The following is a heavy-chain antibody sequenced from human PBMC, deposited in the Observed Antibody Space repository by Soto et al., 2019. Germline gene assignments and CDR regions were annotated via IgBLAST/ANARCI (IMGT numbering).Heavy chain of an antibody. CDR3: ARGSEHYYDSSATSFDY. V-gene: IGHV3-33*01. CDR2: IWYDGSNK. Sequence: QVQLVESGGGVVQPGRSLRLSCAASGFTFSSYGWHGSRKAPGRGRGGWAVIWYDGSNKYYADSVKGRFTISRDNSKNTLYLQMNSLRAEDTAVYYCARGSEHYYDSSATSFDYWGQGTLVTVSS. J-gene: IGHJ4*02. CDR1: GFTFSSYG. D-gene: IGHD3-22*01.